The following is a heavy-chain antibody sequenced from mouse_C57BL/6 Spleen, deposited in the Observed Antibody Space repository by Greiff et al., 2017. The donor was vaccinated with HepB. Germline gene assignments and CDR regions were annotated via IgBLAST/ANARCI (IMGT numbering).Heavy chain of an antibody. CDR1: GYAFSSSW. Sequence: VHLVESGPELVKPGASVKISCKASGYAFSSSWMNWVKQRPGKGLEWIGRIYPGDGDTNYNGKFKGKATLTADKSSSTAYMQLSSLTSEDSAVYFCARWEYYGSPDYWGQGTTLTVSS. J-gene: IGHJ2*01. V-gene: IGHV1-82*01. CDR3: ARWEYYGSPDY. CDR2: IYPGDGDT. D-gene: IGHD1-1*01.